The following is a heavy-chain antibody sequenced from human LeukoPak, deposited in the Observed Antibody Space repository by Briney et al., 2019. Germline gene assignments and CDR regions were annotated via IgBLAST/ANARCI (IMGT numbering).Heavy chain of an antibody. Sequence: GESLKISCKGSGYRFTSYWIGWVRPMPGKGLEWMGIIYPGDSDTRYSPSFQGQVTISADKSISTAYLQWSSLKASDTAMYYCARPQTYSGSVYAFDIWGQGTMVTVSS. V-gene: IGHV5-51*01. J-gene: IGHJ3*02. CDR3: ARPQTYSGSVYAFDI. CDR2: IYPGDSDT. CDR1: GYRFTSYW. D-gene: IGHD1-26*01.